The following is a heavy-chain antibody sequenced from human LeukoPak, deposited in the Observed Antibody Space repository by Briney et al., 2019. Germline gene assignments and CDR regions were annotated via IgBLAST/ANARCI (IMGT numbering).Heavy chain of an antibody. D-gene: IGHD3-10*01. CDR1: GFTFSSYE. J-gene: IGHJ6*03. Sequence: GGSLRLSCAASGFTFSSYEMNWVRQAPGKGLEWVSYISSSGSTIYYAGSVKGRFTISRDNAKNSLYLQMNSLRAEDTAVYYCARAGRYVVRGVDGNMDVWGKGTTVTVSS. V-gene: IGHV3-48*03. CDR3: ARAGRYVVRGVDGNMDV. CDR2: ISSSGSTI.